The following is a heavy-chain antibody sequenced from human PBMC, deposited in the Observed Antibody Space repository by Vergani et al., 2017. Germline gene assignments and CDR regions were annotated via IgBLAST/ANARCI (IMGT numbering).Heavy chain of an antibody. CDR2: IYTSGST. V-gene: IGHV4-61*02. J-gene: IGHJ6*03. CDR3: ARDRVLERGYYYMDV. D-gene: IGHD1-1*01. Sequence: QVQLQESGPGLVKPSQTLSLTCTVSGGSISSGSYYWSWIRQPAGKGLEWIGRIYTSGSTNYNPSLKSRVTISVDTSKNQFSLKLSSVTAADTAVYYCARDRVLERGYYYMDVWGKGITVTVSS. CDR1: GGSISSGSYY.